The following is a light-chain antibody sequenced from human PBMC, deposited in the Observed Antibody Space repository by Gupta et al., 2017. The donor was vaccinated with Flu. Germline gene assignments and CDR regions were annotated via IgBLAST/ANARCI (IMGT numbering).Light chain of an antibody. V-gene: IGKV1-5*03. CDR3: QQYSYFSPWT. CDR2: TAS. Sequence: DRVTITCRASQSVSSWLAWYQQKPGKAPKLLIHTASSLESGVPSRFSSSGSGTEFTLTISSLQPDDCATYYCQQYSYFSPWTFGQGTKVEIK. CDR1: QSVSSW. J-gene: IGKJ1*01.